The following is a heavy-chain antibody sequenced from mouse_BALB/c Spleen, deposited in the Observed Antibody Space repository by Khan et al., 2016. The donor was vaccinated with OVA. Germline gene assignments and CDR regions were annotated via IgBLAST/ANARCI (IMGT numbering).Heavy chain of an antibody. J-gene: IGHJ2*01. D-gene: IGHD1-1*01. V-gene: IGHV1-76*01. Sequence: QVQLKESGAELVRPGASVKLSCKTSGYIFTSYWIHWVKQRPGQGLEWIARIYPGTDNNYYYDKFRDKATLTAAKSSSTAYMQLSSLKSEDSDVYVCERGEAMYHIRHWGQGTTLTVSS. CDR2: IYPGTDNN. CDR3: ERGEAMYHIRH. CDR1: GYIFTSYW.